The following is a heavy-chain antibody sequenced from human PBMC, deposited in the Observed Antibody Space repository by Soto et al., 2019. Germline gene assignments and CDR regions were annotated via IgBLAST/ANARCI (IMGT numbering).Heavy chain of an antibody. V-gene: IGHV1-18*01. J-gene: IGHJ3*02. D-gene: IGHD1-20*01. CDR2: INTYNGHT. CDR1: GYTFTNYG. Sequence: QVQLVQSGTEVKKPGASVKVSCKASGYTFTNYGISWVRQAPGQGLEWLAWINTYNGHTNYAQKLQGRVTLTTDTTTSTAYMELRSLRSEDAAVYYCYSGLLYNTRSTVRFDIWGQGTMVTVSS. CDR3: YSGLLYNTRSTVRFDI.